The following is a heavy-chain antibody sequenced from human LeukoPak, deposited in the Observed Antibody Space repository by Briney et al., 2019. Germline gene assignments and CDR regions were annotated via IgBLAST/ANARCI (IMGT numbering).Heavy chain of an antibody. D-gene: IGHD1-26*01. CDR1: GFTVSSNY. J-gene: IGHJ4*02. Sequence: GGSLRLSCAASGFTVSSNYMSWVRQAPGKGLEWVSVIYSGGSTYYADSVKGRFTISRDNAKNSLYLQINSLRADDTAVYYCARVALDSGDNYGQGAFDYWGQGTLVTVSS. CDR2: IYSGGST. CDR3: ARVALDSGDNYGQGAFDY. V-gene: IGHV3-66*01.